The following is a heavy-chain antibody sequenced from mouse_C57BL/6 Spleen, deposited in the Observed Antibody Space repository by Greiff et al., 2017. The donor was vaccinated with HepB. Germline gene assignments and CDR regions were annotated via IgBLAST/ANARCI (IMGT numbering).Heavy chain of an antibody. CDR1: GFTFSSYT. CDR3: ARQGLLWFAY. CDR2: ISGGGGNT. J-gene: IGHJ3*01. D-gene: IGHD3-1*01. Sequence: EVKLMESGGGLVKPGGSLKLSCAASGFTFSSYTMSWVRQTPEKRLEWVATISGGGGNTYYPDSVKARFTISRDNAKNTLYLQMSSLRSEDTALYYCARQGLLWFAYWGQGTLVTVSA. V-gene: IGHV5-9*01.